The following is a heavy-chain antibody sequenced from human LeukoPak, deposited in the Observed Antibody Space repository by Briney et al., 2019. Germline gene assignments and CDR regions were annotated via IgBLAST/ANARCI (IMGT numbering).Heavy chain of an antibody. CDR3: AREGYSSSWYHSLDYYYGMDV. Sequence: ASVKVSCKASGYTFTGYYMHWVRQAPGQGLEWMGIINPSGGSTSYAQKFQGRVTMTRDTSTSTVYMELSSLRSEDTAVYYCAREGYSSSWYHSLDYYYGMDVWGQGTTVTVSS. V-gene: IGHV1-46*01. D-gene: IGHD6-13*01. CDR1: GYTFTGYY. CDR2: INPSGGST. J-gene: IGHJ6*02.